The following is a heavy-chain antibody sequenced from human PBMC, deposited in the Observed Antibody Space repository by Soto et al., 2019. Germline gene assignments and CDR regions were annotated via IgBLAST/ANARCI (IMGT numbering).Heavy chain of an antibody. CDR3: ARGVGIAARLDVLRDFDY. Sequence: HPGGSLRLSCAASGFTFSSYAMHWVRQAPGKGLEWVAVISYDGSNKYYADSVKGRFTISRDNSKNTLYLQMNSLRAEDTAVYYCARGVGIAARLDVLRDFDYWGQGTLVTVSS. CDR2: ISYDGSNK. CDR1: GFTFSSYA. D-gene: IGHD6-6*01. V-gene: IGHV3-30-3*01. J-gene: IGHJ4*02.